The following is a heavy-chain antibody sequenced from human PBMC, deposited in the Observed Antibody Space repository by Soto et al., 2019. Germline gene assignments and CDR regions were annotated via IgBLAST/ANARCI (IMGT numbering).Heavy chain of an antibody. D-gene: IGHD3-3*01. CDR3: ASTPLSIFVVVNFDY. Sequence: PSETLSLTCTVSGGSVSSGSYYWSWIRQPPGKGLEWIGYIYYSGSTNYNPSLKSRVTISVDTSKNQFSLKLSSVTAADTAVYYCASTPLSIFVVVNFDYWGQGTLVTVSS. J-gene: IGHJ4*02. CDR1: GGSVSSGSYY. CDR2: IYYSGST. V-gene: IGHV4-61*01.